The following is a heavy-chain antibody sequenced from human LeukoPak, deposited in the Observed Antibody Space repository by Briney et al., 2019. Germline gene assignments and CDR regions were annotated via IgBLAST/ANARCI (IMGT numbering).Heavy chain of an antibody. J-gene: IGHJ4*02. D-gene: IGHD1/OR15-1a*01. Sequence: SVTLSLTCAVAGVPVNDFHWSWIRQSPGRGLEWLGWISDSGATNYNPSFRSRLAISADTSKSQLSLELTSVTAADTAVYYCARHVEHAAYFRYWGQGSLVTVSS. V-gene: IGHV4-59*08. CDR2: ISDSGAT. CDR1: GVPVNDFH. CDR3: ARHVEHAAYFRY.